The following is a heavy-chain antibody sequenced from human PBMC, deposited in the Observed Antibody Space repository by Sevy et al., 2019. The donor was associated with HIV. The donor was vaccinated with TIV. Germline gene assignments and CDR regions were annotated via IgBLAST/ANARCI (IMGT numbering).Heavy chain of an antibody. CDR3: AKVLHIVVVPAAIDYYYGMDV. V-gene: IGHV3-30*02. Sequence: GGSLRLSCAASGFTFSTYGMHWVRQAPGKGLEWVAFIRFDGSIKYYTDSVKGRLTISRDNSKNTLYLQMNSLAAEDTALYFCAKVLHIVVVPAAIDYYYGMDVWGQGTTVTVSS. CDR1: GFTFSTYG. J-gene: IGHJ6*02. D-gene: IGHD2-2*01. CDR2: IRFDGSIK.